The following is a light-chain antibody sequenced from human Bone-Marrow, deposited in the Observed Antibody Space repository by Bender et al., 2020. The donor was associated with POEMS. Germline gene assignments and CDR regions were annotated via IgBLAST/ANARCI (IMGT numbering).Light chain of an antibody. Sequence: SYVLTQPPSVSVAPGQPASITCAENNIGTKSVQWYQQKPGQAPVLAVYDDSDRPAGIPERFSGSNSGNTATLTITGLQSDDEAIYFCVAWDASLNGWVFGGGTKLTVL. J-gene: IGLJ3*02. CDR2: DDS. CDR1: NIGTKS. CDR3: VAWDASLNGWV. V-gene: IGLV3-21*02.